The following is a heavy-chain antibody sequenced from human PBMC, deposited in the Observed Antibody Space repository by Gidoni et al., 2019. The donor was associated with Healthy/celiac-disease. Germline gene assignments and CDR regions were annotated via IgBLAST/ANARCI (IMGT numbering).Heavy chain of an antibody. J-gene: IGHJ4*02. Sequence: EVQRLESGGGLVQPGGSLRLSCAASGFTFSSYAMSWVRQAPGKGLEWVSAISGSGGSTYSADSVKGRFTISRDNSKNTLYLQMNSLRAEDTAVYYCAKDYFSEFSSWDPRGSGWYGGGYFDYWGQGTLVTVSS. V-gene: IGHV3-23*01. CDR1: GFTFSSYA. CDR2: ISGSGGST. CDR3: AKDYFSEFSSWDPRGSGWYGGGYFDY. D-gene: IGHD6-19*01.